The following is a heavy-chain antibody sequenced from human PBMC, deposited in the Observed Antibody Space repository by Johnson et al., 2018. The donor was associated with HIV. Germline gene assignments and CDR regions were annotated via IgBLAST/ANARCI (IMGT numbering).Heavy chain of an antibody. Sequence: QVQLVESGGGVVQPGRSLRLSCAASGFTFSSYGMHWVRQAPGKGLEWVAVISYDGSNKYYADYVTGLFTISRYNSKNTLYLQMNSLRAEDTAVYYCAKVRGDFWSGYYGGLNDAFDIWGQGTMVTVSS. D-gene: IGHD3-3*01. J-gene: IGHJ3*02. CDR2: ISYDGSNK. CDR3: AKVRGDFWSGYYGGLNDAFDI. V-gene: IGHV3-30*18. CDR1: GFTFSSYG.